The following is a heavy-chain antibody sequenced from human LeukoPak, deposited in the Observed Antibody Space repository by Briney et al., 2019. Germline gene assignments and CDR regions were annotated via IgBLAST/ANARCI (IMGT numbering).Heavy chain of an antibody. CDR1: GFTFSSYA. CDR3: AKWTVATISDY. V-gene: IGHV3-30-3*02. Sequence: PGRSLRLSCAASGFTFSSYAMHWVRQAPGKGLEWVAVISYDGSNKYYADSVKGRFTISRDNSKNTLYLQMNSLRAEDTAVYYCAKWTVATISDYWGQGTLVTVSS. J-gene: IGHJ4*02. CDR2: ISYDGSNK. D-gene: IGHD5-12*01.